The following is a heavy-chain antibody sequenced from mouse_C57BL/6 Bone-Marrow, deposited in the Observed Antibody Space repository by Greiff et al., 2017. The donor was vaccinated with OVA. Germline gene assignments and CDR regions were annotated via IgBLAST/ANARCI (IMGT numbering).Heavy chain of an antibody. CDR1: GFTFSDYG. D-gene: IGHD1-1*01. V-gene: IGHV5-17*01. CDR3: ARSSSYVSWFAY. CDR2: ISSGSSTI. J-gene: IGHJ3*01. Sequence: EVQGVESGGGLVKPGGSLKLSCAASGFTFSDYGMHWVRQAPEKGLEWVAYISSGSSTIYYADTVKGRFTISRDNAKNTLFLQMTSLRSEDTAMYYCARSSSYVSWFAYWGQGTLVTVSA.